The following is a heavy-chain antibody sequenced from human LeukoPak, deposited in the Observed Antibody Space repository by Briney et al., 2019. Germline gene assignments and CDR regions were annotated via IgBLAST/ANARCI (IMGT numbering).Heavy chain of an antibody. V-gene: IGHV3-7*01. CDR3: ARGGYYYDSSGYMCFDY. Sequence: GGSLRLSCAASGFTFSSYWMSWVRQAPGKGLEWVANIKQDGSEKYYVDSVKGRFTISRDNAKNSLYLQMNSLRAEDTAVYYCARGGYYYDSSGYMCFDYWGQGTLVTVSS. CDR1: GFTFSSYW. CDR2: IKQDGSEK. J-gene: IGHJ4*02. D-gene: IGHD3-22*01.